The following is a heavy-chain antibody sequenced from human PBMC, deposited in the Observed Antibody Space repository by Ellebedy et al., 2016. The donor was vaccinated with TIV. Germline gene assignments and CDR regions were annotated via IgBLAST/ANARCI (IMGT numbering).Heavy chain of an antibody. CDR2: INHSGST. Sequence: SETLSLTCAVYGGSFSGYYWSWIRQPPGKGLEWIGEINHSGSTNYNPSLKSRLTISFDTSKNQFSLRLNSVTAADTALYYCARHRPRYRTYDYWGQGTLVTVSS. J-gene: IGHJ4*02. CDR3: ARHRPRYRTYDY. V-gene: IGHV4-34*01. D-gene: IGHD1-1*01. CDR1: GGSFSGYY.